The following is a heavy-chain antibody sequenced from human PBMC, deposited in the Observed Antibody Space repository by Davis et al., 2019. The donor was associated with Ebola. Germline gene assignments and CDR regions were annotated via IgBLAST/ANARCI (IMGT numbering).Heavy chain of an antibody. CDR2: INPSGGST. V-gene: IGHV1-46*01. D-gene: IGHD6-19*01. Sequence: AASVKVSCKASGYTFTSYYMHWVRQAPGQGLEWVGLINPSGGSTVYAQKFQGRVTISADESTSTAYMELISLSSEDTAVYYCAIYSSGWFYFDYWGQGTLVTVSS. CDR3: AIYSSGWFYFDY. J-gene: IGHJ4*02. CDR1: GYTFTSYY.